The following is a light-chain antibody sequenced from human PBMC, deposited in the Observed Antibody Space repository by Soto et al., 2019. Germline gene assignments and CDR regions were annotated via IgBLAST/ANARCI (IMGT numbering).Light chain of an antibody. CDR3: AAWDDSLNGYV. J-gene: IGLJ1*01. Sequence: QSVLTQPPSASGTPGQRVTISCSGSSSNIGSNTVNWYQQLPGTAPKLLIYSNNQRPSGVPDLFSGSKSGTSLSLAISGLQSEDEADYYCAAWDDSLNGYVFGTGTKLTVL. CDR1: SSNIGSNT. V-gene: IGLV1-44*01. CDR2: SNN.